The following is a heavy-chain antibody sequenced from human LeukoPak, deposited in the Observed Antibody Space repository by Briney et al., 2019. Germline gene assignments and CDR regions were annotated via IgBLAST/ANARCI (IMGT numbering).Heavy chain of an antibody. J-gene: IGHJ4*02. CDR1: GDSISRGTW. V-gene: IGHV4-4*02. CDR2: IIHSGNT. D-gene: IGHD2-2*01. CDR3: TGYDIPYTFEF. Sequence: SETLSLTCAVSGDSISRGTWWTWVRRSPGKGLQWIGDIIHSGNTNYNPSLRSRLTISLDKSRNQFSLKLNSVTAADTAVYYCTGYDIPYTFEFWGQGTLVTVSS.